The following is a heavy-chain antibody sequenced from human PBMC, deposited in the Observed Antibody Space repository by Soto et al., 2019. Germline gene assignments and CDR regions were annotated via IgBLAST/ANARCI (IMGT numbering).Heavy chain of an antibody. V-gene: IGHV3-66*01. J-gene: IGHJ6*03. D-gene: IGHD2-15*01. CDR1: GFTVSSNY. Sequence: EVQLVESGGGLVQPGGSLRLSCAASGFTVSSNYMSWVRQAPGKGLEWVSVIYSGGSTYYADSVKGRFTISRDNSKNTLYLQMNSLRAEDTAVYYCAGFGNQAPDYYYYYMDVWGKGTTVTVSS. CDR3: AGFGNQAPDYYYYYMDV. CDR2: IYSGGST.